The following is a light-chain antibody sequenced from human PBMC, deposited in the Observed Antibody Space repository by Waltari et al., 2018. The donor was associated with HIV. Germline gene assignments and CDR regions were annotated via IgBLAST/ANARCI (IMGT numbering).Light chain of an antibody. CDR2: DVS. Sequence: QSALTQPASMSGSPGQSITISCTGTSSDVGAYNYVSWYQQHPGKAPKLIFYDVSNRPAGGSNRVSGSKSGNTACLTISGLQTEDEADYDCSSDTSSRTRVFGTGTKVTVL. CDR3: SSDTSSRTRV. CDR1: SSDVGAYNY. J-gene: IGLJ1*01. V-gene: IGLV2-14*01.